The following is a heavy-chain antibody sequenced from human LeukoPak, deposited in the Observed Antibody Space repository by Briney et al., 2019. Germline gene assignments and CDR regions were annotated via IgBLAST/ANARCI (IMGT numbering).Heavy chain of an antibody. CDR1: GYTFTSYY. J-gene: IGHJ4*02. V-gene: IGHV1-46*01. D-gene: IGHD3-22*01. CDR3: ARERSWYYDSSVSYFDY. CDR2: INPSGGST. Sequence: ASVKVSCKASGYTFTSYYMHWVRQAPGQGLEWMGIINPSGGSTSYAQKFQGRVTITADESTSTAYMELSSLRSEDTAVYYCARERSWYYDSSVSYFDYWGQGTLVTVSS.